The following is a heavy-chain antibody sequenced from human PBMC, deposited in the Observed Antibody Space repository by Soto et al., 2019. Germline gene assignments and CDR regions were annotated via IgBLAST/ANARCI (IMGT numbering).Heavy chain of an antibody. Sequence: QVQLVESGGGVVQPGRSLRLSCAASGFTFSSYGMHWVRQAPGKGLEWVAVIWYDGSNKYYADSVKGRFTISRDNSKNKRYPQMNRLRAEDRAVYYCARQSISARPCYFDYWGQGTMVTVSS. V-gene: IGHV3-33*01. CDR3: ARQSISARPCYFDY. CDR2: IWYDGSNK. J-gene: IGHJ4*02. CDR1: GFTFSSYG. D-gene: IGHD6-6*01.